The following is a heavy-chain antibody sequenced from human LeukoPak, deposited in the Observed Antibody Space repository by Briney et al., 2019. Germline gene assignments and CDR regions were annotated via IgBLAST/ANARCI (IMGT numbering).Heavy chain of an antibody. CDR1: SGSINGYY. V-gene: IGHV4-4*07. J-gene: IGHJ4*02. Sequence: PSETLSLTCTVSSGSINGYYWGWVRQPPGKGLEWIGRIYTTGATQYNPSLKSRVTMSVDTSTNQFSLNLRSMTAADTAVYYCGRQGYTASHYFFDYWSQGSLVAVS. CDR2: IYTTGAT. D-gene: IGHD2-2*02. CDR3: GRQGYTASHYFFDY.